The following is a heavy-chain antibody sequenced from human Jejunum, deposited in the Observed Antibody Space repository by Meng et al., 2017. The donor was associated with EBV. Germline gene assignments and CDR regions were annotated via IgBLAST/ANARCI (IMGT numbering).Heavy chain of an antibody. Sequence: QVHLVQSGAEVKKPGASVKISCKTSGYTFTNYYMHWVRQAPGQGLEWVGMVNPSPVDTNYARKFQGRVTMTSDTSTSTVHVELNSLKSDDTAVYYCARGLDSSTPGTDWGQGTLFTVSS. V-gene: IGHV1-46*01. CDR3: ARGLDSSTPGTD. D-gene: IGHD6-13*01. CDR2: VNPSPVDT. CDR1: GYTFTNYY. J-gene: IGHJ4*02.